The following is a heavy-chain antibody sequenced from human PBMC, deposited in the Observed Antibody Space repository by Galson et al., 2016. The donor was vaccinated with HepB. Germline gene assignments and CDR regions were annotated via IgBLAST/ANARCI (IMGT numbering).Heavy chain of an antibody. CDR1: GGSISSRDSY. Sequence: ETLSLTCTVSGGSISSRDSYWGWLRQPPGKGLEWIGTVYYSGSTFFNPSLKSRVTISIDKSTNQLSLKLSSVTAADTAIYYCARDVRLLSEYVDYYGMDVWGQGTTVIVSS. D-gene: IGHD3-10*01. J-gene: IGHJ6*02. CDR2: VYYSGST. V-gene: IGHV4-39*07. CDR3: ARDVRLLSEYVDYYGMDV.